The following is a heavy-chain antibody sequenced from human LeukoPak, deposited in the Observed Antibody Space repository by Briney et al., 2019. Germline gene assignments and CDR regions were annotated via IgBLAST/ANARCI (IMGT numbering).Heavy chain of an antibody. CDR2: IITRSTHT. Sequence: GGSLRLSCAASGFTFSSYSMSWVRQAPGKGLEWGSSIITRSTHTHYAAAVKGRFTIPRDNAKSSLSLQMNSLRAEDTAVYYSARDPGDGMDVSGQGATVTASS. V-gene: IGHV3-21*01. J-gene: IGHJ6*02. CDR1: GFTFSSYS. CDR3: ARDPGDGMDV.